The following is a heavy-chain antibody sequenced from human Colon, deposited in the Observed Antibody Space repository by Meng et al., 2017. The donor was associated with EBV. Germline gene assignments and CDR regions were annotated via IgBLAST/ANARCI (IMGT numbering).Heavy chain of an antibody. Sequence: PQKTASQWLPPPATVDCSCEVSCGSVSGINSTWVGMRPSPGKGREWVGSFYNTGPTYLNTSLGGLVNILVDTSKNLFSLKLKFVAAADTSVYFCVRFGGGYDPVDHWGQGTLVTASS. CDR2: FYNTGPT. CDR3: VRFGGGYDPVDH. J-gene: IGHJ4*02. CDR1: CGSVSGINST. D-gene: IGHD5-12*01. V-gene: IGHV4-39*07.